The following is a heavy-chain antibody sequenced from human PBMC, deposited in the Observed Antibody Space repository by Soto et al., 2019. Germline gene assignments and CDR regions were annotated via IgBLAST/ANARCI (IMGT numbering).Heavy chain of an antibody. V-gene: IGHV4-39*01. D-gene: IGHD1-26*01. J-gene: IGHJ4*02. CDR1: GGSTSSSSYQ. CDR3: ARFSGSYNARFFAY. Sequence: SETLSLTCTVSGGSTSSSSYQWVWIRQPPGKGLEWIGNVYYNGNTYYNPSLSSRLTISVDTSNNQFSLKVKSVTAADTAVYYCARFSGSYNARFFAYGGKGTWVPVPS. CDR2: VYYNGNT.